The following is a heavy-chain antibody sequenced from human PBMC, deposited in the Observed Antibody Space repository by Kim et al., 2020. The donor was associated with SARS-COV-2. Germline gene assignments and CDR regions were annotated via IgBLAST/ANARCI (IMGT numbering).Heavy chain of an antibody. D-gene: IGHD1-26*01. CDR3: ATVVGATDYYGMDV. V-gene: IGHV4-59*08. Sequence: SETLSLTCTVSGGSISSYYWSWIRQPPGKGLEWIGYIYYSGSTNYNPSLKSRVTISVDTSKNQFSLKLSSVTAADTAVYYCATVVGATDYYGMDVWGQGTTVTVSS. CDR2: IYYSGST. J-gene: IGHJ6*02. CDR1: GGSISSYY.